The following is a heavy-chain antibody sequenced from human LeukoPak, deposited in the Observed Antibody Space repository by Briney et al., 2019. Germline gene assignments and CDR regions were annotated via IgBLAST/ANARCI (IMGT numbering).Heavy chain of an antibody. CDR1: GYTFTSYD. J-gene: IGHJ5*02. CDR3: ARATSSVVVPAAPFDP. Sequence: RASVKVSCKASGYTFTSYDINWVRQATGQGLEWMGWMNPNSGNTGYAQKFQGRVTITADKSTSTAYMELSSLRSEDAAVYYCARATSSVVVPAAPFDPWGQGTLVTVSS. V-gene: IGHV1-8*01. CDR2: MNPNSGNT. D-gene: IGHD2-2*01.